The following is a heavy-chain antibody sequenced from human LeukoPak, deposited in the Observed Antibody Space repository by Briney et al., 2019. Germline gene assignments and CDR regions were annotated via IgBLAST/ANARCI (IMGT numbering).Heavy chain of an antibody. V-gene: IGHV3-30*19. CDR2: ISYDGSSK. CDR1: GFTFSSYG. Sequence: GGSLRLSCAASGFTFSSYGMHWVRQAPGKGLEWVAVISYDGSSKYYADSVKGRFIISRDNSKNTLYLQMNSLRAEDTAVYYCARDLGIAMVRGAPDIWGQGTMVTVSS. D-gene: IGHD3-10*01. J-gene: IGHJ3*02. CDR3: ARDLGIAMVRGAPDI.